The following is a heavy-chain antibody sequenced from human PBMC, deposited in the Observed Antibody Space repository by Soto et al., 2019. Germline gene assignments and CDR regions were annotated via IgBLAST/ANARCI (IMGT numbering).Heavy chain of an antibody. CDR3: ARAPGAVNSYAGVDV. D-gene: IGHD6-19*01. J-gene: IGHJ6*02. CDR1: GFIFSDYY. CDR2: ISDGGSYT. Sequence: GALRLSCVASGFIFSDYYMAWIRRAPGKGLEWVSYISDGGSYTNHGNSVRGRVSVSRDDARNSLYLQINNLRVEDTGVYYCARAPGAVNSYAGVDVWGQGTTVTVSS. V-gene: IGHV3-11*05.